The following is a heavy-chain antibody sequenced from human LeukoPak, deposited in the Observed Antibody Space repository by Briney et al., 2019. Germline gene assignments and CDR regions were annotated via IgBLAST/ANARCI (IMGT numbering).Heavy chain of an antibody. J-gene: IGHJ4*02. CDR3: ARDGRFPPEVLPRYFDS. D-gene: IGHD1-14*01. CDR1: GGSFSGYY. CDR2: INHSGST. Sequence: ASETLSLTCAVYGGSFSGYYWSWIRQPPGKGLEWIGEINHSGSTYYDPSLKSRVTISIDTSKNQFSLKLSSVTAADTAVYYCARDGRFPPEVLPRYFDSWGQGTLVTVSS. V-gene: IGHV4-34*01.